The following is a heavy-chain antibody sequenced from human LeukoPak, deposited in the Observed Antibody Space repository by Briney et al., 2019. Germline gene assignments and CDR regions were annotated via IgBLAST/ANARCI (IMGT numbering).Heavy chain of an antibody. CDR2: IYPRDSDT. CDR1: GFTFTSYW. V-gene: IGHV5-51*01. Sequence: GESLQISGKGSGFTFTSYWIGWVRQMPGKGLEWMGFIYPRDSDTRYSPSFQGQVTISADKSIATTYPHWSSLKASDTAMYYCARYIGMTNDYWGQGTLITVSS. CDR3: ARYIGMTNDY. J-gene: IGHJ4*02. D-gene: IGHD4-11*01.